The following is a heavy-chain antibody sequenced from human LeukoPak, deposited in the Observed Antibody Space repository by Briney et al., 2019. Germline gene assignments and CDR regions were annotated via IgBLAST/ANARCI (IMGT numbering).Heavy chain of an antibody. CDR1: GGSISSYY. Sequence: SETLSLTCTVSGGSISSYYWSGIRQPPGKGLEWIGYIYYSGSTNYNPSLKSRVTISVDTSKNQFSLRLSSVTAADTAVYYCARYYYDSSGYYENWFDPWGQGTLVTVSS. J-gene: IGHJ5*02. CDR3: ARYYYDSSGYYENWFDP. D-gene: IGHD3-22*01. V-gene: IGHV4-59*01. CDR2: IYYSGST.